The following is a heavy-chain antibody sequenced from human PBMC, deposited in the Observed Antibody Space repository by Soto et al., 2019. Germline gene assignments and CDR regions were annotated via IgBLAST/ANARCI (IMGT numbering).Heavy chain of an antibody. CDR1: GFTFSSSS. CDR2: ISSSSRNI. CDR3: VRDQPGFLGIFDF. Sequence: EVQLAESGGGLVKPGGSLRLSCAASGFTFSSSSVNWVRQAPGKGLEWVSFISSSSRNIYYTDSVKGRFTISRDNAKNSLYLQMNSLSAEDTAIYYCVRDQPGFLGIFDFWGQGTPVTVSS. D-gene: IGHD3-3*01. V-gene: IGHV3-21*02. J-gene: IGHJ4*02.